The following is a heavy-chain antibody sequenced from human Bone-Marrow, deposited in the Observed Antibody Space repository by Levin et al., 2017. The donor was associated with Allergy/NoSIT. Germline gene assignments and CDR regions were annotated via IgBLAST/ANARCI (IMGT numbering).Heavy chain of an antibody. CDR3: TRAGPNWRIDH. Sequence: GGSLRLSCAASGFTVSNSWMHWVCQAPGKGLLWVSLINNDGSSTTYADSVKGRFTISRDNAKNTLYLHMNSLRAEDTALYYCTRAGPNWRIDHWGQGTLVTVSS. J-gene: IGHJ5*02. CDR1: GFTVSNSW. V-gene: IGHV3-74*03. CDR2: INNDGSST. D-gene: IGHD7-27*01.